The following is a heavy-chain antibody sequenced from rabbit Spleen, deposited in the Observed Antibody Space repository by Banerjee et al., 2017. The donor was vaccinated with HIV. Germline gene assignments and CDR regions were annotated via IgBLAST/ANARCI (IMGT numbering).Heavy chain of an antibody. J-gene: IGHJ6*01. CDR1: GFSFSSNDY. CDR2: TAAGRSAFT. CDR3: ARGEHFSVGFSAFAIYLDL. D-gene: IGHD6-1*01. V-gene: IGHV1S40*01. Sequence: QSLEESGGGLGQPEGSLTLTCTTSGFSFSSNDYMCWVRQAPGKGLEWIAGTAAGRSAFTYYASWAKGRFACSKASSTTVTLQMTSLTAADTATYFCARGEHFSVGFSAFAIYLDLWGQGTLVTVS.